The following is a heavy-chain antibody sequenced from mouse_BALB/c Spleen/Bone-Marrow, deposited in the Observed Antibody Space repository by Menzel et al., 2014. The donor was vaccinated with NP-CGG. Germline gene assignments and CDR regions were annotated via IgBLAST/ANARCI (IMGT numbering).Heavy chain of an antibody. Sequence: LQESGSELVRPGASVKLSCKASGCTFTSYWMHWVKQRHGQGLEWIGNIYPGSGSTNYDEKFKNKVTLTVDTPSSTAYMHLSSLTSDDSAVYYCTRSGFNYYFDFWGQGTTLTVSS. CDR2: IYPGSGST. D-gene: IGHD1-3*01. CDR3: TRSGFNYYFDF. CDR1: GCTFTSYW. J-gene: IGHJ2*01. V-gene: IGHV1S22*01.